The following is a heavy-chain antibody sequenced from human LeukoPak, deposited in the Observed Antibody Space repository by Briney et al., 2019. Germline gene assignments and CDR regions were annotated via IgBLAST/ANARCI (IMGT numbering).Heavy chain of an antibody. CDR2: ISGGGGIT. CDR3: ARDTFSESRYGVLDS. D-gene: IGHD3-10*01. V-gene: IGHV3-23*01. Sequence: GGSLRLSCAASGFTFSSYAMSWVRQAPGKGLEWVSAISGGGGITYYADSVKGRFTISRDNSKNTLYLQMSSLRAEDTAVYYCARDTFSESRYGVLDSWGQGTLVTVSS. J-gene: IGHJ4*02. CDR1: GFTFSSYA.